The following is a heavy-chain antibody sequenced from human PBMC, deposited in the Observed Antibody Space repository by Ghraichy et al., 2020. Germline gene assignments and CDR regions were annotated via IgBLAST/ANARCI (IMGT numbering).Heavy chain of an antibody. V-gene: IGHV3-21*01. CDR2: ISSRSSYI. CDR1: GFTFSSYS. CDR3: ARFLFYDYVWGSFRYNGLGY. J-gene: IGHJ4*02. Sequence: GGSLRLSCAASGFTFSSYSMNWVRQAPGKGLEWVSYISSRSSYIYYADSVKGRFTISRDNAKNSLYLQMSSLRAEDTAVYYCARFLFYDYVWGSFRYNGLGYWGQGTLVTVSS. D-gene: IGHD3-16*02.